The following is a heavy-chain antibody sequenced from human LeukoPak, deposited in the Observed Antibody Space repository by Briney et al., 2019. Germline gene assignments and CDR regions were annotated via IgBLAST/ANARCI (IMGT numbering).Heavy chain of an antibody. Sequence: AASVKVSCKTSGHTFTDHYMHWVRQAPGQGLEWMGWMTPNSGGTNYARKFQGRVTMTRDSSISTAYMELSRLRSDDTAVYYCAGGTSVVVPAAIDYYYGMGVWGQGATVTVSS. CDR3: AGGTSVVVPAAIDYYYGMGV. CDR1: GHTFTDHY. CDR2: MTPNSGGT. J-gene: IGHJ6*02. D-gene: IGHD2-2*01. V-gene: IGHV1-2*02.